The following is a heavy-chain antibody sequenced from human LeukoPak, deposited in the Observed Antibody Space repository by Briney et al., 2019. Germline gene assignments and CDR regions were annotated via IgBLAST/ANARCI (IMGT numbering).Heavy chain of an antibody. CDR3: ARPYGSGSYYFDY. D-gene: IGHD3-10*01. Sequence: GESLKISCKGSGYTFTSYWIGWVRQMPGKGLEWMGIIYPGDSNTRYSPSFQGQVTISADKSISTAYLQWSSLEASDNAMYYCARPYGSGSYYFDYWGQGTLVTVSS. CDR1: GYTFTSYW. J-gene: IGHJ4*02. CDR2: IYPGDSNT. V-gene: IGHV5-51*01.